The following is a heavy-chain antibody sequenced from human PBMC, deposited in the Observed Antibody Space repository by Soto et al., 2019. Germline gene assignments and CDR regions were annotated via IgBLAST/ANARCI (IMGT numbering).Heavy chain of an antibody. Sequence: EVQLSESGGGLAQPGGSLRLSCAASGLAFSIYAITWVRQAPGKGLEWVATVSGTGRKTYYADSVQGRFTISRDNSKNTLHLQMNSLRADDTALYYCAKARDRDYGGNSHPFDDWGQGTLVTVSS. V-gene: IGHV3-23*01. CDR2: VSGTGRKT. CDR3: AKARDRDYGGNSHPFDD. D-gene: IGHD2-21*01. CDR1: GLAFSIYA. J-gene: IGHJ4*02.